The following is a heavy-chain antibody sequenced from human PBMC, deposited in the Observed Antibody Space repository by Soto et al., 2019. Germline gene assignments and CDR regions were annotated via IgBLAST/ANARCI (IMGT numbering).Heavy chain of an antibody. D-gene: IGHD3-22*01. CDR2: IYSGGST. CDR3: ARNMYYNSSVYAPFDY. Sequence: GGSLRLSCAASGFTVSSNYMSWVRQAPGKGLEWVSVIYSGGSTYYADSVKGRFTISRDNSKNTLYLQMNSLRAEDTAVYYCARNMYYNSSVYAPFDYWAQGPLVPVPS. V-gene: IGHV3-53*05. J-gene: IGHJ4*02. CDR1: GFTVSSNY.